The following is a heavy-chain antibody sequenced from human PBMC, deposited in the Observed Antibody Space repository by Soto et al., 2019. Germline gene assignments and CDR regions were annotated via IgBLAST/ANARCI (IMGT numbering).Heavy chain of an antibody. J-gene: IGHJ4*02. CDR1: GYTFTGYY. CDR3: ARGRYFIYDYIWGSYHLLDF. CDR2: INPNSGGT. D-gene: IGHD3-16*02. Sequence: ASVKVSCKASGYTFTGYYMHWVRQAPGQGLEWMGWINPNSGGTNYAQKFQGWVTMTRDTSISTAYMELSRLRSDDTAVYYCARGRYFIYDYIWGSYHLLDFSGQGSLDTGSS. V-gene: IGHV1-2*04.